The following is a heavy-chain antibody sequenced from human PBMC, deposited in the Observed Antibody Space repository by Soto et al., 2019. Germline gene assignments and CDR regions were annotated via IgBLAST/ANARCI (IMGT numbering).Heavy chain of an antibody. Sequence: QVQLQESGPGLVKPSETLSLTCTVSGGSISHYYWSWIRQPPGKGLEWIGYIYYSGSANYNPSLKSRVIISVDTSTNQFSLKLSSVTAADTAGYFCARGGSSWSGAWYFDLWGRGTLVTVSS. CDR1: GGSISHYY. J-gene: IGHJ2*01. V-gene: IGHV4-59*01. CDR2: IYYSGSA. CDR3: ARGGSSWSGAWYFDL. D-gene: IGHD6-13*01.